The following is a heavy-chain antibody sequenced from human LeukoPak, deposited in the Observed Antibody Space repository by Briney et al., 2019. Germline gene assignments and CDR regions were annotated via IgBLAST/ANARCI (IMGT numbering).Heavy chain of an antibody. J-gene: IGHJ6*02. D-gene: IGHD6-19*01. CDR1: GFTFSSYA. V-gene: IGHV3-23*01. Sequence: GGSLRPSCAASGFTFSSYAVSWVRQAPGKGLEWVSAISGSGGSTDYAGSVKGRFRISRDNSQNMVFLQMNRLRAEDTAIYYRAKAYVPQGVAGFPYYYYYGLDVWGQGTTVIVSS. CDR2: ISGSGGST. CDR3: AKAYVPQGVAGFPYYYYYGLDV.